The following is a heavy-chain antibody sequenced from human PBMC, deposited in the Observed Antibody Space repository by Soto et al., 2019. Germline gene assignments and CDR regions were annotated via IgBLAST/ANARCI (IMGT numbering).Heavy chain of an antibody. J-gene: IGHJ4*02. CDR3: AKGGSWDLDY. V-gene: IGHV3-7*01. D-gene: IGHD1-26*01. Sequence: EVQLVESGGGLVQPGGSLRLSCAASGFTFKNYWMSWLRQAPRKGLEWAANIKEDGSETYYVDSVTGRFTISRDNAKNALCLGKNCLRAEDTAVYYCAKGGSWDLDYWGQGALVTVSS. CDR1: GFTFKNYW. CDR2: IKEDGSET.